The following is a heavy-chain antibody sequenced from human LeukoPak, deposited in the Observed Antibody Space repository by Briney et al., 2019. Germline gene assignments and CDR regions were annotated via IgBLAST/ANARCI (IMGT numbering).Heavy chain of an antibody. J-gene: IGHJ4*02. CDR1: GGSISSYY. D-gene: IGHD6-13*01. CDR2: IYTSGST. V-gene: IGHV4-4*07. CDR3: ARVRGFSSSWEIDY. Sequence: PSETLSLTCTVSGGSISSYYWSWIRQPAGKGLEWIGRIYTSGSTNYNPSLKSRITMSVDTSKNQFSLKLSSVTAADTAVYYCARVRGFSSSWEIDYWGQGTLVTVSS.